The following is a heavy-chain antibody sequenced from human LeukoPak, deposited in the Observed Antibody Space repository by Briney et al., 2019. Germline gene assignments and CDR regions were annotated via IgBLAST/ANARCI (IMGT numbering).Heavy chain of an antibody. CDR2: IHTSGST. Sequence: SQTLSLTCTVSGGSINSGNYYWSWIRQPAGKGLEWIGRIHTSGSTNYNPSLKSRATISGDTSNNQVSVKLTSVTAADTAMYYCAREGHYYDDNSGYYRFDYWGQGALVTVSS. V-gene: IGHV4-61*02. J-gene: IGHJ4*02. D-gene: IGHD3-22*01. CDR1: GGSINSGNYY. CDR3: AREGHYYDDNSGYYRFDY.